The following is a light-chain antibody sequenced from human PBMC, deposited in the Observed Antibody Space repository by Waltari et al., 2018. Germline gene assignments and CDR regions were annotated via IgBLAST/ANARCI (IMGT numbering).Light chain of an antibody. CDR3: QVWDSSSDHWL. CDR2: DDS. J-gene: IGLJ3*02. Sequence: SYVLTQPPSVSVAPGQTAPITCGGDNNGSKRVHWYQKKPGQAPVLVIFDDSDRPSGVPERLSGSNSDNTATLSINRVEAGDEADYYCQVWDSSSDHWLFGGGTELTVL. V-gene: IGLV3-21*02. CDR1: NNGSKR.